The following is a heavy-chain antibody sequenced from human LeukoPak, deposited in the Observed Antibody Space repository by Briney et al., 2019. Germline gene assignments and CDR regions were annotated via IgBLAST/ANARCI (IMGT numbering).Heavy chain of an antibody. J-gene: IGHJ6*03. V-gene: IGHV3-21*01. CDR1: GFTFSSYG. CDR2: ISTSSSYI. CDR3: ARAYSGRYGLGYYYMDV. Sequence: GGSLRLSCAASGFTFSSYGMRWVRQAPGKGLEWVSSISTSSSYIYYADSVKGRFTISRDNAKNSLYLQMNSLRAEDTAVYYCARAYSGRYGLGYYYMDVWGKGTTVTISS. D-gene: IGHD1-26*01.